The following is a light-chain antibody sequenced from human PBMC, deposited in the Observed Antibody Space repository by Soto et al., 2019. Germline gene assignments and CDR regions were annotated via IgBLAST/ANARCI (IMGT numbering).Light chain of an antibody. Sequence: ESVLTQSPATLSLPPGERATLSCRASPSVSNSLAWYQHKPGQAPRLLIYDASNRATGVPTRFSGSGSGTDFTLTISSLEPEDFAVYYCQQRNKWPPVTFGGGTKVDIK. CDR1: PSVSNS. J-gene: IGKJ4*01. CDR3: QQRNKWPPVT. V-gene: IGKV3-11*01. CDR2: DAS.